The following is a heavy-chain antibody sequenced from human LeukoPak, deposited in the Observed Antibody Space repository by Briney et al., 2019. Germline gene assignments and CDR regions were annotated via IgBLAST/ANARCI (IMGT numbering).Heavy chain of an antibody. Sequence: SETLSPTCTVSGGSISSGGYYWSWIRQHPGKGLEWIGYIYYSGSTYYNPSLKSRVTISVDTSKNQFSLKLSSVTAADTAVYYCARYPRDIVVVPAAIGGFDYWGQGTLVTVSS. CDR1: GGSISSGGYY. CDR2: IYYSGST. CDR3: ARYPRDIVVVPAAIGGFDY. D-gene: IGHD2-2*01. V-gene: IGHV4-31*03. J-gene: IGHJ4*02.